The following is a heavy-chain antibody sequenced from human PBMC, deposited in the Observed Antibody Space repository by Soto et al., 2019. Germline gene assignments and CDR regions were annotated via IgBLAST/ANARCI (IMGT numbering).Heavy chain of an antibody. CDR2: MNPNSGNT. Sequence: QVQLVQSGAEVKKPGASVKVSCKASGYTFTSYDINWVRQATGQGLEYLGWMNPNSGNTGYVQKSQGRVTMTRDTSISTAYMELSSLRAEDTAVYFCARGVKYGAYSRWFDPWGQGTLVTVSS. V-gene: IGHV1-8*01. CDR1: GYTFTSYD. CDR3: ARGVKYGAYSRWFDP. D-gene: IGHD4-17*01. J-gene: IGHJ5*02.